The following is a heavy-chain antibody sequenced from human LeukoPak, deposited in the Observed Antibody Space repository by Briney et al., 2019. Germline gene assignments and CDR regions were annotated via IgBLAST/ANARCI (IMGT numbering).Heavy chain of an antibody. CDR1: GYTFTGYY. Sequence: ASVNVSCKASGYTFTGYYMHWVRQAPGQGLEWMGIINPSGGSTSYAQKFQGRVTMTRDTSTSTVYMDLSSLRSEDTAVYYCARSTSRKSYYFDYWGQGTLVTVSS. CDR2: INPSGGST. D-gene: IGHD1-26*01. V-gene: IGHV1-46*01. CDR3: ARSTSRKSYYFDY. J-gene: IGHJ4*02.